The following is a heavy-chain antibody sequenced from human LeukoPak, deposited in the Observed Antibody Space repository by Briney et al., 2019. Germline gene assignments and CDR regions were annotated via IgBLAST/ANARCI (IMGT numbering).Heavy chain of an antibody. CDR2: ISSSGSTI. J-gene: IGHJ4*02. V-gene: IGHV3-11*01. CDR1: GFTFSDYY. Sequence: PGGSLRLSCAASGFTFSDYYMSWIRQAPGKGLEWVSYISSSGSTIYYADSVEGRFTISRDNAKNSLYLQMNSLRAEDTAVYYCARRPWIQLWPTFDYWGQGTLVTVSS. D-gene: IGHD5-18*01. CDR3: ARRPWIQLWPTFDY.